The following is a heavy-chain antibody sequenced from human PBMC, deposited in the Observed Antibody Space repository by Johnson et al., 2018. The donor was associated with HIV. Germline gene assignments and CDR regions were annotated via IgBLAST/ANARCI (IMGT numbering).Heavy chain of an antibody. D-gene: IGHD6-6*01. CDR3: ARDGEDSTSSSGAFDI. CDR2: VRKKGNTYDT. Sequence: VQLVESGGGLVQPGGSLRLSCAASGFSFSDHYLDWVRQAPGKGLEWAGRVRKKGNTYDTEYAAPVKGRFTISRDESEKSLYRQMKSLKSEDTAVYYCARDGEDSTSSSGAFDIWGQGTMVTVSS. J-gene: IGHJ3*02. V-gene: IGHV3-72*01. CDR1: GFSFSDHY.